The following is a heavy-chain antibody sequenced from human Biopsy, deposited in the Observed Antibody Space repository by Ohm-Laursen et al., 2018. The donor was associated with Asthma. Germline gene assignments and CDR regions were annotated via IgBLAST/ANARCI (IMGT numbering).Heavy chain of an antibody. Sequence: ETLSLTCTVSGDSISSYYWSWIRQPPGKGLEWVSVIYSGGTSHTADSVRGRFTISRDYSKNTLYLQMHSLRAEDTAVYYRARGDSSNWSHYYFDYWGQGTLVTVSS. CDR1: GDSISSYY. V-gene: IGHV3-53*01. CDR2: IYSGGTS. CDR3: ARGDSSNWSHYYFDY. D-gene: IGHD3-22*01. J-gene: IGHJ4*02.